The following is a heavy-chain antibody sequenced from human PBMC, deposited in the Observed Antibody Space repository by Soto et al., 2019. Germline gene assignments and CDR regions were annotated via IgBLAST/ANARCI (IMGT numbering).Heavy chain of an antibody. CDR1: GDRVSTNSAA. J-gene: IGHJ3*02. V-gene: IGHV6-1*01. CDR3: AREGDYDDAFDI. Sequence: SQTLSLTCDISGDRVSTNSAAWNWIRQSPSRGLEWLGRTYYRSKWYNDYAVSVKGRITINPDTSKNQFSLQLNSVTPEDTAVYYCAREGDYDDAFDIWGQGTMVTVSS. D-gene: IGHD4-17*01. CDR2: TYYRSKWYN.